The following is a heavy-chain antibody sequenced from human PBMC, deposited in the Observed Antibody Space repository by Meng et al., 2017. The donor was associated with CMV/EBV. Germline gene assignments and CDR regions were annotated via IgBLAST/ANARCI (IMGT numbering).Heavy chain of an antibody. CDR2: IKQDGSGK. D-gene: IGHD6-13*01. J-gene: IGHJ4*02. V-gene: IGHV3-7*01. CDR1: RFTFSSNW. CDR3: ASYHHSSSQWYFDY. Sequence: GGSLRLSCAASRFTFSSNWMSWVRQAPGKGLEWVANIKQDGSGKYYMDSVKGRFTISRNNAKDSLYLQMNSLRAEDTAVYYCASYHHSSSQWYFDYWGQGTLVTVSS.